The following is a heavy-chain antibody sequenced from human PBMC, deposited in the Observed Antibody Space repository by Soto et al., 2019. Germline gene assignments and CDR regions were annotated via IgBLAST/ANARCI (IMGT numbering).Heavy chain of an antibody. D-gene: IGHD6-13*01. CDR3: ARKQAAAGYYYYGMDV. Sequence: SETLSLTCTVSGGSISSGGYYWSWIRQHPGKGLEWIGSISYSGSTYYNPSLKSRLTISVDTSKNQFSLKLSSVTAADTAVYYCARKQAAAGYYYYGMDVWGQGTTVT. CDR1: GGSISSGGYY. V-gene: IGHV4-39*01. J-gene: IGHJ6*02. CDR2: ISYSGST.